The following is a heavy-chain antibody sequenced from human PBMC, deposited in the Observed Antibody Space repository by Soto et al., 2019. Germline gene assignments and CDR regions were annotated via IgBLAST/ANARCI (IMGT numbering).Heavy chain of an antibody. CDR1: GGSISSGGYY. V-gene: IGHV4-31*03. CDR2: IYYSGST. CDR3: ARPDSSSWAAPFGS. J-gene: IGHJ4*02. Sequence: SETLSLTCTVSGGSISSGGYYWSWIRQHPGKGLEWIGYIYYSGSTYFNPSLKSRVTISVDTSKNQFSLKLTSVTASDTAVYYCARPDSSSWAAPFGSWGQGTLVTVSS. D-gene: IGHD6-13*01.